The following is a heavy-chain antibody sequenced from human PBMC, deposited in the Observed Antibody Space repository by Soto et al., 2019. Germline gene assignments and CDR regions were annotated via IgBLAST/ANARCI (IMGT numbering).Heavy chain of an antibody. V-gene: IGHV3-21*01. Sequence: EVQLVESGGGLVKPGGSLRLSCAASGFTFSSYSMNWVRQAPGKGLEWVSSISSSSSYIYYADSVKGLFTISRDNAKNSLYLHMNSLRGEDTAVYYCAGTGLGYYDSSCYLGHGFDYCGHGTLVNVSS. D-gene: IGHD3-22*01. CDR1: GFTFSSYS. CDR2: ISSSSSYI. CDR3: AGTGLGYYDSSCYLGHGFDY. J-gene: IGHJ4*01.